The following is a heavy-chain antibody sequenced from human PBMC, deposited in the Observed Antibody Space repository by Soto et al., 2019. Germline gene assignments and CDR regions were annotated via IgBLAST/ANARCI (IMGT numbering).Heavy chain of an antibody. CDR2: ISSSSSYI. J-gene: IGHJ4*02. V-gene: IGHV3-21*01. CDR3: AMESISEATIDY. D-gene: IGHD6-6*01. Sequence: GGSLRLSCAASGFTFSSYSMNWVRQAPGKGLEWVSSISSSSSYIYYADSVKGRFTISRDNAKNSLYLQMNSLRAEDTDVYYCAMESISEATIDYWGQGTLVTVSS. CDR1: GFTFSSYS.